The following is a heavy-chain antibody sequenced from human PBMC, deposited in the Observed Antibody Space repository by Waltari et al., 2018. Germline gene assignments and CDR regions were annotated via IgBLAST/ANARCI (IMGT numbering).Heavy chain of an antibody. Sequence: QIHLVQSGPETQKPGDSVKVSCRTSGYSFTTYVICWVRQAPGQGLEWVGWLSPFSGQTHYAQKFQDRVAMTADTAAATAYMELKSLRSDDTAFYYCATSYSWNGLEYWGHGTLVTVFS. V-gene: IGHV1-18*01. CDR3: ATSYSWNGLEY. CDR1: GYSFTTYV. D-gene: IGHD1-26*01. J-gene: IGHJ4*01. CDR2: LSPFSGQT.